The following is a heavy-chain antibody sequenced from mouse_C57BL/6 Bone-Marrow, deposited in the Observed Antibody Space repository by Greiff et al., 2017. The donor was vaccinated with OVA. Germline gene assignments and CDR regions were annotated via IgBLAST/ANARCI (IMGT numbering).Heavy chain of an antibody. V-gene: IGHV1-81*01. Sequence: QVQLKQSGAELARPGASVKLSCKVSGYTFTSYGISWVKQRPGQGLEWIGEIYPRSGNTYYNEKFKGKATLTADKSSSTAYMELRSLTSEDAAVYFCARKRMDYWGQGTSVTVSS. CDR3: ARKRMDY. CDR2: IYPRSGNT. CDR1: GYTFTSYG. J-gene: IGHJ4*01.